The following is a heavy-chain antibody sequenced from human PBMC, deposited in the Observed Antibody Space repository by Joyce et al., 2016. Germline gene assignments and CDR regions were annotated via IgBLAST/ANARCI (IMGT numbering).Heavy chain of an antibody. J-gene: IGHJ6*02. CDR1: GGSFNKYT. V-gene: IGHV1-69*02. CDR2: IIPMLNMT. Sequence: QVHLVQSGAEVKKSGSSVKVSCKASGGSFNKYTVSWVRQAPGQGLAWMGRIIPMLNMTNYAQEFQGRVTITADKSTTTAYMQLTGLRSDDTAVYFCAGTFNYPHHDGMDAWGQGTTVTVSS. CDR3: AGTFNYPHHDGMDA. D-gene: IGHD5-24*01.